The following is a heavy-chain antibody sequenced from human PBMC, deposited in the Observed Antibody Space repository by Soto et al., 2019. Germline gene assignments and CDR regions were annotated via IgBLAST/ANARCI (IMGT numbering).Heavy chain of an antibody. Sequence: VQLLESGGGLVQPGGSLRLSCAVSGFTFSTYAMNWVRQAPGKGLEWLSLISGSGSGTYYADSVKGRFTISRDNSENTPYLQMNSLRAEDTAVYYCAKDQGNTIVGASRGFAHWGHGTLVTVSS. V-gene: IGHV3-23*01. CDR3: AKDQGNTIVGASRGFAH. J-gene: IGHJ4*01. CDR1: GFTFSTYA. CDR2: ISGSGSGT. D-gene: IGHD1-26*01.